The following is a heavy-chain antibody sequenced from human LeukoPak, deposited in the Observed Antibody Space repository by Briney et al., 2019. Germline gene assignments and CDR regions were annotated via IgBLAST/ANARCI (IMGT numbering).Heavy chain of an antibody. CDR1: GGTFSNYA. Sequence: SVKVSCKASGGTFSNYAISWVRQAPGQGLEWMGRIIPIFGTTNYAQKFQGRVTMTRDTSTSTVYMELSSLRSEDTAVYYCAREYSGYDVGFDYWGQGTLVTVSS. D-gene: IGHD5-12*01. CDR2: IIPIFGTT. J-gene: IGHJ4*02. V-gene: IGHV1-69*05. CDR3: AREYSGYDVGFDY.